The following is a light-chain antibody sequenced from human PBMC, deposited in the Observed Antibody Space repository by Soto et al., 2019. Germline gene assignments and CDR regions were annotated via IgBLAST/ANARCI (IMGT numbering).Light chain of an antibody. J-gene: IGLJ2*01. CDR1: SSNFGSNT. Sequence: QPVLTQPPSASGAPGQRVTISCSGSSSNFGSNTANWYQQVPGTAPKLIVYSSDQRPSGVPDRFSGSKSGTSASLAIRGLQSEDEAYYYCAAWDDTLDGVIFGGGTKLTVL. CDR3: AAWDDTLDGVI. V-gene: IGLV1-44*01. CDR2: SSD.